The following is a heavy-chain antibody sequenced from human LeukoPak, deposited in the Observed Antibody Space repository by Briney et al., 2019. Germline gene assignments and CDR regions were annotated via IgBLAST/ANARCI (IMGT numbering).Heavy chain of an antibody. CDR2: INHSGST. V-gene: IGHV4-34*01. D-gene: IGHD6-13*01. Sequence: SETLSLTCAVYGGSFSGYYWSWIRQPPGKGLEWIGEINHSGSTNYNPSLKSRVTISVDTSKNQFSLKLSSVTAADTAVYYCASLIAAAGFWGQGTLVTVSS. J-gene: IGHJ4*02. CDR1: GGSFSGYY. CDR3: ASLIAAAGF.